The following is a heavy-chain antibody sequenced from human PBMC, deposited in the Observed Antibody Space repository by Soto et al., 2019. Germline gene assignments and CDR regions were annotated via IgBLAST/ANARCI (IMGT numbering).Heavy chain of an antibody. CDR1: GFTFSSYW. CDR2: INSDGSST. Sequence: GGSLRLSCAASGFTFSSYWMHWVRQAPGKGLVWVSRINSDGSSTSYADSVKGRFTISRDNAKNTLYLQMNSLRAEDTAVYYCARPTGIAAASDAFDIWGQGTMVTVSS. J-gene: IGHJ3*02. CDR3: ARPTGIAAASDAFDI. D-gene: IGHD6-13*01. V-gene: IGHV3-74*01.